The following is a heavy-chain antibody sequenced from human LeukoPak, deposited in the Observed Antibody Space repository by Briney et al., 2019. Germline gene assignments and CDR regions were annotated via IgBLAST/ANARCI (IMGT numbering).Heavy chain of an antibody. Sequence: SETLSLTCTVSGGSISSYYWSWIRQPAGKGLEWIGRIYTSGSANYNPSLKSRVTMSVDTSKNQFSLKLSSVTAADTAVYYCARDDSGYEYNWFDPWGQGTLVTVSS. V-gene: IGHV4-4*07. CDR1: GGSISSYY. J-gene: IGHJ5*02. CDR2: IYTSGSA. CDR3: ARDDSGYEYNWFDP. D-gene: IGHD5-12*01.